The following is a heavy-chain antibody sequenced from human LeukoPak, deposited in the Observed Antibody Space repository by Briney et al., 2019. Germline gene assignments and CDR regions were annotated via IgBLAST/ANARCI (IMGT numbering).Heavy chain of an antibody. Sequence: GESLKISCKGSGYSFTSYWIGWVRQMPGKSLEWMGIIYPGDSDTRYSPSFQGQVTISADKSISTAYLQWSSLKASDTAMYYCARGPYCSSTSCYGVGWFDPWGQGTLVTVSS. CDR3: ARGPYCSSTSCYGVGWFDP. D-gene: IGHD2-2*01. V-gene: IGHV5-51*01. J-gene: IGHJ5*02. CDR1: GYSFTSYW. CDR2: IYPGDSDT.